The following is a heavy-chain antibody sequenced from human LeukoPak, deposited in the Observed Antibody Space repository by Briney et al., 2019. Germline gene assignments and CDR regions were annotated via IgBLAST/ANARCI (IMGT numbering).Heavy chain of an antibody. CDR3: AKDKGDGEYVDY. V-gene: IGHV3-43*02. CDR2: ISGDGGST. J-gene: IGHJ4*02. D-gene: IGHD5-24*01. Sequence: PGGSLRLSCAASGFSFDDYDMLWVRQGQGKGLEWVSLISGDGGSTYYGDSVKGRFTISRDNSKNSLYLEMNSLKIEDTGLYYCAKDKGDGEYVDYWGQGTLVTVSS. CDR1: GFSFDDYD.